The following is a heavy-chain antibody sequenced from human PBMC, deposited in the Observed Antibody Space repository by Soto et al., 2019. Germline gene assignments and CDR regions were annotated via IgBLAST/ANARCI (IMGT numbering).Heavy chain of an antibody. D-gene: IGHD2-15*01. CDR2: LSGSGSLS. V-gene: IGHV3-23*01. CDR1: GFTFNTFA. J-gene: IGHJ4*02. CDR3: ARDRGGALDS. Sequence: EVLLLESGGGLVQPGGSLRLSCVVSGFTFNTFAMTWVRQAPGKGLEWVSALSGSGSLSYYADSVKGRFTISRDNSKNPLYLQMNNLRVDETAVYFCARDRGGALDSWGQGTLVTVSS.